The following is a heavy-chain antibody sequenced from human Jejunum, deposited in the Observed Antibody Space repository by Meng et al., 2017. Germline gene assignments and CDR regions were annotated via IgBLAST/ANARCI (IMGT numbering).Heavy chain of an antibody. J-gene: IGHJ4*02. CDR1: GGSKNPYY. D-gene: IGHD2/OR15-2a*01. CDR2: IYYSAST. CDR3: ARGRSIYYFGY. V-gene: IGHV4-59*01. Sequence: QVPPLESGPGPVKPSETVSLTCTVLGGSKNPYYWSWIRQSPGKGLEWIAYIYYSASTRYNPSLKSRVTISEDTSKNQVSLKLSSVTAADTAVYYCARGRSIYYFGYWGQGTVVTVSS.